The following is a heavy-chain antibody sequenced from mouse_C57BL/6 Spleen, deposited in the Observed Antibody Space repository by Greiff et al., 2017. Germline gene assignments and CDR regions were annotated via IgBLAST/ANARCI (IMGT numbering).Heavy chain of an antibody. Sequence: QVQLQQPGAELVKPGASVKLSCKASGYTFTSYWMQWVKQRPGQGLEWIGEIDPSDSYTNYNQKFKGKATLTVDTSSSTAYMQLSSLTSEDSAVYYCARWDPYPFAYWGQGTLVTVSA. V-gene: IGHV1-50*01. CDR3: ARWDPYPFAY. CDR2: IDPSDSYT. CDR1: GYTFTSYW. J-gene: IGHJ3*01. D-gene: IGHD4-1*01.